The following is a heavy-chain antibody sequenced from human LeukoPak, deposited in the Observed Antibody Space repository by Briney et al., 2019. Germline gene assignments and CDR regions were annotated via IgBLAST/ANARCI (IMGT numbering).Heavy chain of an antibody. D-gene: IGHD5-18*01. Sequence: SGGSLRLSCAASGFTVSSNYMSWVRQAPGKGLEWVSMIYTGDNTFYTDSVKGRFTISRDNSKNTLDLQMNSLRAEDTAVYYCARRGHGYGSPFDYWGQGTLVTVSS. J-gene: IGHJ4*02. V-gene: IGHV3-66*04. CDR1: GFTVSSNY. CDR3: ARRGHGYGSPFDY. CDR2: IYTGDNT.